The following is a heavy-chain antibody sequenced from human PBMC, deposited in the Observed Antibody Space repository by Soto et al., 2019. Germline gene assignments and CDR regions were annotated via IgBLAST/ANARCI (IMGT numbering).Heavy chain of an antibody. CDR1: GFTFSSYG. D-gene: IGHD1-26*01. J-gene: IGHJ4*02. Sequence: QVQLVESGGGVVQPGRSLRLSCAASGFTFSSYGMHWVRQAPGKGLEWVAVIWYDGSNKYYADSVKGRFIISRDNSKNTLYLQMNSLRAEDTAVYYCARQERELLSYFDYWGQGTLVTVSS. CDR2: IWYDGSNK. CDR3: ARQERELLSYFDY. V-gene: IGHV3-33*01.